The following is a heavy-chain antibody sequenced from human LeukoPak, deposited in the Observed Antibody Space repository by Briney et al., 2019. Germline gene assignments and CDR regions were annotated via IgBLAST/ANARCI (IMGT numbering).Heavy chain of an antibody. CDR2: FHDGGST. D-gene: IGHD5-18*01. CDR3: ARGYSIDY. CDR1: GGSISSYY. Sequence: PSETLSLTCTVSGGSISSYYWSWIRQPPGKGLEWIGFFHDGGSTNYNPSFKSRVTISVDTSKNQFSLKLRSVTAADTAVYYCARGYSIDYWGQGTLVTVSS. J-gene: IGHJ4*02. V-gene: IGHV4-59*12.